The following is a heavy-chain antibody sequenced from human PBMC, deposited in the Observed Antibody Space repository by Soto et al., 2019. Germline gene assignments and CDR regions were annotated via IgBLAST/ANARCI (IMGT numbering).Heavy chain of an antibody. CDR3: AKDYWFDP. V-gene: IGHV3-30*18. CDR1: GFTFSSYG. Sequence: VGSLRLSCAASGFTFSSYGMHWVRQAPGKGLEWVAVISYDGSNKYYADSVKGRFTISRDNSKNTLYLQMNSLRAEDTAVYYCAKDYWFDPWGQGTLVTVSS. CDR2: ISYDGSNK. J-gene: IGHJ5*02.